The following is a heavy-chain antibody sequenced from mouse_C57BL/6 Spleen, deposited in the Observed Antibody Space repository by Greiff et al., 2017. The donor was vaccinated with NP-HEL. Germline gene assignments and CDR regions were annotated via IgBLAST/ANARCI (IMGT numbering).Heavy chain of an antibody. J-gene: IGHJ4*01. V-gene: IGHV1-81*01. Sequence: VQLQQSGAELARPGASVKLSCKASGYTFTSYGISWVKQRTGQGLEWIGEIYPRSGNTYYNEKFKGKATLTADKSSSTAYMELRSLTSEDPAVYFCARFGDYAMDYWGQGTSVTVSS. CDR3: ARFGDYAMDY. CDR2: IYPRSGNT. CDR1: GYTFTSYG.